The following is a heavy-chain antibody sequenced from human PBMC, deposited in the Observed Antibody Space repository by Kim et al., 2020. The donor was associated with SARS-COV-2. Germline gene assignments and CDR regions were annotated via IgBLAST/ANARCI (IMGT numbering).Heavy chain of an antibody. CDR1: RFTFSSYD. V-gene: IGHV3-23*01. CDR2: ISGSGGGT. D-gene: IGHD3-22*01. Sequence: GGSLRLSCAASRFTFSSYDMSWVRQAPGKGLEWVSSISGSGGGTYYADSARGRFTISRDNSENTLYLQMNSLRAEDTALYYCAKMRYDGRGYRAAFDHWG. J-gene: IGHJ4*01. CDR3: AKMRYDGRGYRAAFDH.